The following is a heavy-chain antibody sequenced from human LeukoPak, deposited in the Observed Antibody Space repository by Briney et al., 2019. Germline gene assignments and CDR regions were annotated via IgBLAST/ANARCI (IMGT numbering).Heavy chain of an antibody. CDR3: ARIPRGVTTPGVDHWYFDL. CDR2: LSPNSGGA. D-gene: IGHD2-21*02. V-gene: IGHV1-2*02. Sequence: ASVKVSSKASGYTFTGYYMHWVRQAPGQGLEWMGWLSPNSGGANYAQRFQGRVTMTRDTSINAAYMELSRLRIDDTAVYYCARIPRGVTTPGVDHWYFDLWGRGTLVTVSS. J-gene: IGHJ2*01. CDR1: GYTFTGYY.